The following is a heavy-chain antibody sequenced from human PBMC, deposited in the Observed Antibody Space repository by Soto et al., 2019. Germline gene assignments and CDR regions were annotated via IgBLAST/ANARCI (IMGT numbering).Heavy chain of an antibody. D-gene: IGHD2-15*01. V-gene: IGHV1-8*01. CDR2: MNPNSGNT. Sequence: ASVKVSCKASGYTFTSYDINWVRQATGQGLEWMGWMNPNSGNTGYAQKFQGRVTMTRNTSISTAYMELSSLRSEDTAVYYCARGDIVVVVAAPTDRPRTNWFDPWGQGTLVTVSS. CDR1: GYTFTSYD. CDR3: ARGDIVVVVAAPTDRPRTNWFDP. J-gene: IGHJ5*02.